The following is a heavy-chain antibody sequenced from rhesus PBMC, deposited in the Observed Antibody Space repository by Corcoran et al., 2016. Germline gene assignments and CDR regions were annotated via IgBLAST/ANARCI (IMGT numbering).Heavy chain of an antibody. V-gene: IGHV4-127*01. CDR3: ARDSYSAFDG. Sequence: QVQLQESGPGLLKPSETLSPTCAGSGGSFSGGHGWGWLRQSPGKGLEGIGAFYRDRGNTSDNPPLKSPATISTEPSRNQFSLKLSSVTAADTANYYCARDSYSAFDGWGQGVLVTVSS. J-gene: IGHJ4*01. CDR1: GGSFSGGHG. CDR2: FYRDRGNT. D-gene: IGHD5-24*01.